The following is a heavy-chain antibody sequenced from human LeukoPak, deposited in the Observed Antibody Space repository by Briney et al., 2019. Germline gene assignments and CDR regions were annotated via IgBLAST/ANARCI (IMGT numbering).Heavy chain of an antibody. J-gene: IGHJ4*02. D-gene: IGHD4-17*01. CDR3: ARDLGMTDGDYVSYFDY. V-gene: IGHV3-30*03. CDR1: GFTFSSYG. CDR2: ISYDGRNK. Sequence: GSSLRLSCAASGFTFSSYGMHWVRQAPGKGLEWVAVISYDGRNKYYADSVKGLYNISRDNYKHTLYLQMNSLRAEDTAVYYCARDLGMTDGDYVSYFDYWGQGTLVTVSS.